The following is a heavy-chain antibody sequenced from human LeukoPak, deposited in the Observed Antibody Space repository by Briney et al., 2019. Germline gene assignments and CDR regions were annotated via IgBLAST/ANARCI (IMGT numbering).Heavy chain of an antibody. J-gene: IGHJ3*02. CDR3: ARAPSAYCGGDCYGRGFDI. Sequence: SETLSLTCTVSGGSISSGSYYWSWIRQPAGKGLDWIGRIYTSGSTNYNPSLKSRVTISVDTSKNQFSLKLSSVTAADTAVYYCARAPSAYCGGDCYGRGFDIWGQGTMVTVSS. V-gene: IGHV4-61*02. CDR1: GGSISSGSYY. D-gene: IGHD2-21*01. CDR2: IYTSGST.